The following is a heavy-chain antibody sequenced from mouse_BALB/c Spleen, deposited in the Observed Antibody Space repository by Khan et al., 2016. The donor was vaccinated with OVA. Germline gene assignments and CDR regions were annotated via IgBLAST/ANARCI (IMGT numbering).Heavy chain of an antibody. Sequence: QVQLQQSGAELVKPGASVKLSCKASGYTFTSYWIHWVKQRPGQGLEWIGQISPGSGSTYYNQKFQGKATVTVDTSSSTAYMQLNSLTSEDAAVYFCARSNCYDHSLYAMDYWGQGTSVTVSS. V-gene: IGHV1-56*01. CDR2: ISPGSGST. D-gene: IGHD1-1*01. CDR1: GYTFTSYW. J-gene: IGHJ4*01. CDR3: ARSNCYDHSLYAMDY.